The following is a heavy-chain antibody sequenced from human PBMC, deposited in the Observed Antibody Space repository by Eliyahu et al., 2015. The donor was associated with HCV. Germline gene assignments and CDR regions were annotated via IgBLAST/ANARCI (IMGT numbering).Heavy chain of an antibody. CDR2: IYYSGST. V-gene: IGHV4-39*01. D-gene: IGHD4-11*01. CDR3: ASIRMTRLPNV. J-gene: IGHJ6*02. Sequence: QLQLQESGPGLVKPSETLSLTCTVSXGSISSSXYXWGWIRQPPGKGLEWIASIYYSGSTYYNPSLTSRVTISVDTSKNQFSLKLSSVTAADTAVYYCASIRMTRLPNVWGQGTTVTVSS. CDR1: XGSISSSXYX.